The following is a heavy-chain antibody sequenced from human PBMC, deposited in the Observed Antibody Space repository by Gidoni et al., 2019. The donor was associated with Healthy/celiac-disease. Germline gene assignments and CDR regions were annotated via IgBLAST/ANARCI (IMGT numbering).Heavy chain of an antibody. Sequence: QVQLQESGPGLVKPSQTLSLTCTVSGGSISSGSYYWRWIRQPAGKGLEWLGRIYTSGSTNYNPSLKSRVTISVDTSKNQFSLKLSSVTAADTAVYYCARDSSHYDILTGYYTRGGNYYYYYMDVWGKGTTVTVSS. CDR1: GGSISSGSYY. CDR2: IYTSGST. D-gene: IGHD3-9*01. V-gene: IGHV4-61*02. CDR3: ARDSSHYDILTGYYTRGGNYYYYYMDV. J-gene: IGHJ6*03.